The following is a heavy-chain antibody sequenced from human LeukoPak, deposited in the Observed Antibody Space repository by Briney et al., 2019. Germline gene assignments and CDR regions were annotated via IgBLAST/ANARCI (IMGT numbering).Heavy chain of an antibody. CDR3: ARVVSPSRRYYFDY. V-gene: IGHV1-18*01. Sequence: ASVKVSCKASGYTFTSYGISWVRQAPGQXXXXXXWISAYNGNTNYAQKLQGRVTMTTDTSTSTAYMELRSLRSDDTAVYYCARVVSPSRRYYFDYWGQGTLVTVSS. CDR2: ISAYNGNT. D-gene: IGHD3-10*01. J-gene: IGHJ4*02. CDR1: GYTFTSYG.